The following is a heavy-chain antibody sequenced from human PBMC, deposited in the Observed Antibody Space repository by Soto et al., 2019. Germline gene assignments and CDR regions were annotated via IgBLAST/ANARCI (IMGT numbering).Heavy chain of an antibody. D-gene: IGHD6-19*01. J-gene: IGHJ5*02. Sequence: LSLTCTVSGASISSYFWTWVRQPAGKGLDWIGRISTSGTTNYNPSLKSRVTMSVDTSKNHFSLNLSSVTAADTAVYYCAREAGPDRWFDPWGQGTLVTVSS. CDR2: ISTSGTT. CDR1: GASISSYF. V-gene: IGHV4-4*07. CDR3: AREAGPDRWFDP.